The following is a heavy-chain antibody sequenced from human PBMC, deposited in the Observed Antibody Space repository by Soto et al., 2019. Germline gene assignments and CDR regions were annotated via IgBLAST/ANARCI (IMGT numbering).Heavy chain of an antibody. V-gene: IGHV3-23*01. CDR1: GFTFSSYA. J-gene: IGHJ5*02. CDR3: AKGGCSSTSCYIFDP. D-gene: IGHD2-2*02. CDR2: ISGSGGST. Sequence: EVQLLESGGGLVQPGGSLRLSCAASGFTFSSYAMSWVRQAPGKGLEWVSAISGSGGSTYYADSVKGRFTSSRDNSKNTLYLQMNSLRAEDTAVYYCAKGGCSSTSCYIFDPWGQGTLVTVSS.